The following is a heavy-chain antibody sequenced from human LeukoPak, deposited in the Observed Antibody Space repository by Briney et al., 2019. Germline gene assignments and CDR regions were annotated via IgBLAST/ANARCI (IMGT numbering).Heavy chain of an antibody. J-gene: IGHJ4*02. Sequence: PGGPLRLSCAASGFTFSSYAMSWVRQAPGKGLEWVSAISGSGGSTYYADSVKGRFTISRDNSKNTLYLQMNSLRAEDTAVYYCAKVSGIAAAGTLGCWGQGTLVTVSS. CDR2: ISGSGGST. CDR1: GFTFSSYA. V-gene: IGHV3-23*01. CDR3: AKVSGIAAAGTLGC. D-gene: IGHD6-13*01.